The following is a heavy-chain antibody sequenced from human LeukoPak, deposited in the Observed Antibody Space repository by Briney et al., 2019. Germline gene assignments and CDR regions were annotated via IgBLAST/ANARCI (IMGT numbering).Heavy chain of an antibody. CDR2: ISYDGSNK. Sequence: PGRSLRLSCAASGFTFSSYAMHWVRQAPGKGLEWVAVISYDGSNKYYADSVKGRFTISRDNSKNTLYLQMNSLRAEDTAVYYCAREPTVTTFDYWGQGTLVTVSS. J-gene: IGHJ4*02. D-gene: IGHD4-11*01. CDR3: AREPTVTTFDY. V-gene: IGHV3-30-3*01. CDR1: GFTFSSYA.